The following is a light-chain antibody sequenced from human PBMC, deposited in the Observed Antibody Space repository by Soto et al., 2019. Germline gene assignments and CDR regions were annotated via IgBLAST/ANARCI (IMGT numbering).Light chain of an antibody. V-gene: IGKV2-28*01. CDR1: QSLLHSNGYNY. CDR3: MQALQTPYT. Sequence: DIVMTQSPLSLPVIPGEPASISCRSSQSLLHSNGYNYLDWYLQKPGQSPQLLIYLGSNRASGVPDRFSGGGSVTDFTLKISSVEAEDVGVYYCMQALQTPYTFGQGTKLEIK. CDR2: LGS. J-gene: IGKJ2*01.